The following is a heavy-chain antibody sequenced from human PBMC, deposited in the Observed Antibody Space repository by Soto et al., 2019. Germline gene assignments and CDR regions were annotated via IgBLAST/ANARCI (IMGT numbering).Heavy chain of an antibody. D-gene: IGHD3-22*01. Sequence: SGPTLVNPTQTLTLTCTFSGFSLSTSGVGVGWIRQPPGKALEWLALIYWNDDKRYSPSLKSRLTITKDTSKNQVVLTMTNMDPVDTATYYCAHRLGTYYYDSSGYFSGLYNWFDPWGQGTLVTSPQ. CDR3: AHRLGTYYYDSSGYFSGLYNWFDP. CDR2: IYWNDDK. V-gene: IGHV2-5*01. CDR1: GFSLSTSGVG. J-gene: IGHJ5*02.